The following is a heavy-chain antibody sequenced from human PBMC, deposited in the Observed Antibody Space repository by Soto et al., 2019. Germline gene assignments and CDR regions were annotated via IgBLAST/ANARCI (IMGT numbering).Heavy chain of an antibody. CDR2: IYYTGNT. D-gene: IGHD3-10*01. Sequence: PSETLSLTCTVSGGSISNYYWSWIRQPPGKGLEWIGYIYYTGNTNYKPSLKSRITISVDTSKSQFSLELSSVTAADTAVYYCAASETYYIDYWGQGMQVNVS. CDR1: GGSISNYY. CDR3: AASETYYIDY. V-gene: IGHV4-59*01. J-gene: IGHJ4*02.